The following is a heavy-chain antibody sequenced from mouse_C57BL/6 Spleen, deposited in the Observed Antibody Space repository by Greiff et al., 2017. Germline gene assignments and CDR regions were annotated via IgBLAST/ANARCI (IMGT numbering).Heavy chain of an antibody. CDR2: IDPSDSET. CDR1: GYTFTSYW. CDR3: ARTDGEAWFAY. V-gene: IGHV1-52*01. D-gene: IGHD2-13*01. J-gene: IGHJ3*01. Sequence: QVQLQQPGAELVRPGSSVKLSCKASGYTFTSYWMHWVKQRPIQGLEWIGNIDPSDSETHYNQKFKDKATLTVDKSSSTAYMQLSSLTSEDSAVYYCARTDGEAWFAYWGQGTLVTVSA.